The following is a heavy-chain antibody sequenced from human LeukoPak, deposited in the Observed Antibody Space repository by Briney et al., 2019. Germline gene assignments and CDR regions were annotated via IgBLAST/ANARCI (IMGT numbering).Heavy chain of an antibody. CDR2: ISGDGGST. D-gene: IGHD3-9*01. J-gene: IGHJ1*01. Sequence: GGSLRLFCAASGFTFDDYAMHWVRQAPGKGLEWVSLISGDGGSTYYADSVKGRFTISRDNSKNSLYLQMNSLRTEDTALYYCAKGPIEAARYEEYFQHWGQGTLVTVSS. CDR1: GFTFDDYA. V-gene: IGHV3-43*02. CDR3: AKGPIEAARYEEYFQH.